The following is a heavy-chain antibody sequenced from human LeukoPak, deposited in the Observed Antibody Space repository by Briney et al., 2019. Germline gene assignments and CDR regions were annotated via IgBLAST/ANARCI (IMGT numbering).Heavy chain of an antibody. V-gene: IGHV4-28*01. CDR1: GYSISSSNW. J-gene: IGHJ4*02. D-gene: IGHD6-13*01. CDR2: IYYSGST. Sequence: PSDTLSLTCAVSGYSISSSNWWGWIRRPPGKGLEWIGYIYYSGSTYYNPSLKSRVTMSVDTSKNQFSLKLSSVSAVDTAVYYCAKISSSWLFDYWGQGTLVTVSS. CDR3: AKISSSWLFDY.